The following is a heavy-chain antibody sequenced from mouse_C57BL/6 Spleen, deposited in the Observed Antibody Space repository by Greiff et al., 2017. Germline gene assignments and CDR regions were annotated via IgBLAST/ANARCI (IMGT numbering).Heavy chain of an antibody. Sequence: QVQLQQSWTELVKPGASVKLSCKASGYTFTSYWMHWVKQRPGQGLEWIGNINPSNGGTNYNEKFKSKATLTVDKSSSTAYMQLSSLTSEDSAVYYCARSGEPHWYFDVWGTGTTVTVSS. J-gene: IGHJ1*03. CDR3: ARSGEPHWYFDV. D-gene: IGHD3-1*01. CDR1: GYTFTSYW. CDR2: INPSNGGT. V-gene: IGHV1-53*01.